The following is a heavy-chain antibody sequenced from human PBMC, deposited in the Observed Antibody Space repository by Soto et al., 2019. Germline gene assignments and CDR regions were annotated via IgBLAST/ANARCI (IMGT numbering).Heavy chain of an antibody. CDR1: GYSFTTYW. D-gene: IGHD3-10*01. CDR3: ARAYGKYFDS. CDR2: IYPGDSDT. V-gene: IGHV5-51*01. Sequence: GESLKISCKGSGYSFTTYWIGWVRQMPGKGLEWMGIIYPGDSDTRYSPSFQGQVTISADKFTNTAYLQWSSLKASDTAMYYCARAYGKYFDSWGQGTLVTVSS. J-gene: IGHJ4*02.